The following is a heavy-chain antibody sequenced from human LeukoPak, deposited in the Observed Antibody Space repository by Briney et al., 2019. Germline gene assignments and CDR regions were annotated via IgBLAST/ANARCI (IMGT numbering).Heavy chain of an antibody. V-gene: IGHV1-2*02. CDR2: INPNSGGT. J-gene: IGHJ4*02. CDR1: GYTFTGYY. CDR3: ARTQLWLLDYFDY. Sequence: ASVKVSCKASGYTFTGYYMHWVRQAPGQGLEWMGWINPNSGGTNYAQKFQGRVTMTRDTSTSTVYMELSSLRSEDTAVYYCARTQLWLLDYFDYWGQGTLVTVSS. D-gene: IGHD5-18*01.